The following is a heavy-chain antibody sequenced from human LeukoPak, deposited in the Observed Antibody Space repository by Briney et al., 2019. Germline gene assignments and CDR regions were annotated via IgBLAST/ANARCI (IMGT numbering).Heavy chain of an antibody. J-gene: IGHJ4*02. CDR1: GFTFSNYW. V-gene: IGHV3-7*03. CDR2: IKFDGSNK. D-gene: IGHD3-16*02. CDR3: ARVWELSYDY. Sequence: PGGSLRLSCAASGFTFSNYWMSWVRQTPGKGLEWVANIKFDGSNKFYVDSVKGRFTTSRDNSKNTVDLLLNSLRAEDTAVYYCARVWELSYDYWGQGTLVTVSS.